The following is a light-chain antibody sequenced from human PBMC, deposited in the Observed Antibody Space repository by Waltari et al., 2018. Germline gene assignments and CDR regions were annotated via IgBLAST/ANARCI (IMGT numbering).Light chain of an antibody. CDR2: YDS. J-gene: IGLJ1*01. CDR1: NMGRYS. CDR3: HVWHPDVDPGV. V-gene: IGLV3-21*04. Sequence: SYVLTQPPSVSVAPGETARITGGGGNMGRYSVHGYQQRPGQAPMLVIYYDSDRPSGIPERFSGSNSGNTATLTISRVEAGDEAKYYCHVWHPDVDPGVFGTGTDVTVL.